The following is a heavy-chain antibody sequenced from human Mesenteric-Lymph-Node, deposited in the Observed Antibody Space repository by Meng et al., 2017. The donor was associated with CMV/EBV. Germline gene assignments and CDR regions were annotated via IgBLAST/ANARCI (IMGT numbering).Heavy chain of an antibody. CDR3: ARRKGYCSSTSCYSLRFDP. CDR2: INHSGST. D-gene: IGHD2-2*01. J-gene: IGHJ5*02. CDR1: SFSGYY. V-gene: IGHV4-34*01. Sequence: SFSGYYWSWIRQPPGKGLEWIGEINHSGSTNYNPSLKSRVTISVDTSKNQFSLKLSSVTAADTAVYYCARRKGYCSSTSCYSLRFDPWGQGTLVTVSS.